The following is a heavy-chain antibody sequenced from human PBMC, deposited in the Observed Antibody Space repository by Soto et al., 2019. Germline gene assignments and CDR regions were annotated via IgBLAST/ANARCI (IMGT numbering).Heavy chain of an antibody. D-gene: IGHD1-1*01. J-gene: IGHJ6*02. CDR1: GGSISSSSYY. CDR3: ARXPIGTTRLSYYYYGMDV. CDR2: IYYSGST. V-gene: IGHV4-39*07. Sequence: SETLSLTCTVSGGSISSSSYYWGWIRQPPGKGLEWIGSIYYSGSTYYNPSLKSRVTISVDTSKSQFSLKVRSLTAADTAVYYCARXPIGTTRLSYYYYGMDVWGQGTTVTVSS.